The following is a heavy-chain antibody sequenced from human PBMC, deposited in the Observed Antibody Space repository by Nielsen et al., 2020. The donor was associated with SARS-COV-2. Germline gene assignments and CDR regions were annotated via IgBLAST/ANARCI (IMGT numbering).Heavy chain of an antibody. Sequence: ASVKVPCKASGHTFTDYYIHWVRQAPGQGLEWMGRINPYSGGTNYAQKFQGTVTMTRDASISTVYMELTSDDTAVYYCARARATIFGLVMSYGMDVWGQGTTVAVSS. J-gene: IGHJ6*02. D-gene: IGHD3/OR15-3a*01. V-gene: IGHV1-2*06. CDR2: INPYSGGT. CDR3: ARARATIFGLVMSYGMDV. CDR1: GHTFTDYY.